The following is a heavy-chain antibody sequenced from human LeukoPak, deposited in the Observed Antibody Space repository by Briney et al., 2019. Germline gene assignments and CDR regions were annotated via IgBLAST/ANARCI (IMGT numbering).Heavy chain of an antibody. CDR1: GYTFTGYY. V-gene: IGHV1-2*02. Sequence: GASVKVSCKASGYTFTGYYMHWVRQAPGQGLEWMGWINPNSDDTKFAQKFQGRVTMTRDTSISTAYMELSRLRSDDTAVYYCARSSSGWYYFDYWGQGTLVTVSS. J-gene: IGHJ4*02. D-gene: IGHD6-19*01. CDR2: INPNSDDT. CDR3: ARSSSGWYYFDY.